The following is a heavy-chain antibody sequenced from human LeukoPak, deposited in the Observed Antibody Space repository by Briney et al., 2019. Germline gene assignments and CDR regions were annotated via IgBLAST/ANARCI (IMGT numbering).Heavy chain of an antibody. V-gene: IGHV3-48*04. D-gene: IGHD3-9*01. CDR1: GFTVSSNY. Sequence: PGGSLRLSCAASGFTVSSNYMSWVRQAPGKGLEWVSYISSSSSTIYYADSVKGRFTISRDNAKNSLYLQMNSLRAEDTAVYYCARGERGDILTGYYDYWGQGTLVTVSS. CDR3: ARGERGDILTGYYDY. J-gene: IGHJ4*02. CDR2: ISSSSSTI.